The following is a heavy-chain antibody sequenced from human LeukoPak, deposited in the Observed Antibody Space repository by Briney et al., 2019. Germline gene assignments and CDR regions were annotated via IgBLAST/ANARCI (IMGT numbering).Heavy chain of an antibody. Sequence: PGGSLRLSCAASGFILSNYWMNWVRQAPGKGLEWVANIKQDGSEKYYVDSVKGRFTISRDNAKNSLYLQMNSLRAEDTAVYYCVRDWPGDSYGADPWGQGTPVTVSS. D-gene: IGHD5-18*01. V-gene: IGHV3-7*01. J-gene: IGHJ5*02. CDR1: GFILSNYW. CDR2: IKQDGSEK. CDR3: VRDWPGDSYGADP.